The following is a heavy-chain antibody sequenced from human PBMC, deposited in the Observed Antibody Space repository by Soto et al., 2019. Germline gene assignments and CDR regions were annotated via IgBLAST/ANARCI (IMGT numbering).Heavy chain of an antibody. J-gene: IGHJ3*02. CDR3: ARDASDDYGGYGKDAFGI. V-gene: IGHV3-48*02. CDR2: ISSSSSTI. D-gene: IGHD4-17*01. Sequence: EVQLVESGGGLVQPGGSLRLSCAASGFTFSSYSMNWVRQAPGKGLEWVSYISSSSSTIYYADSVKGRFTISRDNAKNSRYLRMNNLIDEDTAVYYCARDASDDYGGYGKDAFGIWGQGKMVTVSS. CDR1: GFTFSSYS.